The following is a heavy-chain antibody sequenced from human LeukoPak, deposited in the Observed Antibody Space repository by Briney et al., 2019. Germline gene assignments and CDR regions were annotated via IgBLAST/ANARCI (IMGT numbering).Heavy chain of an antibody. V-gene: IGHV5-51*01. D-gene: IGHD3-10*01. CDR2: IYPGDSDT. J-gene: IGHJ3*02. CDR3: ARLYHGSSSGSPDAFDI. Sequence: GESLKISCKGSGYSFTSYWIGWVRQMPGKGLEWMGIIYPGDSDTRYSPSFQGQVTISADKSISTAYLQWSSLKASDTAMYYCARLYHGSSSGSPDAFDIWGQGTMVTVSS. CDR1: GYSFTSYW.